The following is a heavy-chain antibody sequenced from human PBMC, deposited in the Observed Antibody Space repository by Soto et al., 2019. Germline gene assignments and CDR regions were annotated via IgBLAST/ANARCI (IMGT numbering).Heavy chain of an antibody. CDR1: NGSFSGYY. Sequence: PEKLRHTYAVYNGSFSGYYWSWIRQAPGKGLEWIGEINHSGSTNYNPSLKSRVTISVDTSKNQFSLRLTSGTAADTAVYYCARGGGYDYLDYYYGMDVWGQGPTVT. D-gene: IGHD5-12*01. CDR3: ARGGGYDYLDYYYGMDV. J-gene: IGHJ6*02. CDR2: INHSGST. V-gene: IGHV4-34*01.